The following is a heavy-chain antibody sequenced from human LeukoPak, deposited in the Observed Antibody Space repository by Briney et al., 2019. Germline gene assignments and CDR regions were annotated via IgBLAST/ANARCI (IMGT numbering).Heavy chain of an antibody. D-gene: IGHD2-8*02. Sequence: ASVKVSCKASGYTFTSYGISWVRQAPGQGLEWMGWISAYNGNTNYAQKLQGRVTMTTDTSTSTAYMELRSLRSDDTAVYSCSRHKSSGRNGFDPWGQGTLVTVSS. V-gene: IGHV1-18*01. CDR2: ISAYNGNT. J-gene: IGHJ5*02. CDR1: GYTFTSYG. CDR3: SRHKSSGRNGFDP.